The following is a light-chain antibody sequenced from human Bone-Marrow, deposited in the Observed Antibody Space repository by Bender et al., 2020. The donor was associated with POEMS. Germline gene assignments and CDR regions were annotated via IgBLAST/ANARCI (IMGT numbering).Light chain of an antibody. CDR3: QSWGSSSVV. J-gene: IGLJ2*01. Sequence: SYELTQPPSVSVSPGQTASITCSGDELGDKYTCWYQQKPGQSPILVIYQDNKRPSGIPDRFSGSNSGNTATLTISGTQPMDEADYYCQSWGSSSVVFGGGTKLTVL. CDR2: QDN. CDR1: ELGDKY. V-gene: IGLV3-1*01.